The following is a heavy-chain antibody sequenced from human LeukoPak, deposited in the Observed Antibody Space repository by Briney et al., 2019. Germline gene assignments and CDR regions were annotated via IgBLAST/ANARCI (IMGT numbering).Heavy chain of an antibody. CDR3: ARGLREAYCGGDCYSDGYYFDY. CDR1: GGSISSYY. Sequence: SETLSLTCTASGGSISSYYWSWIRQPPGKGLEWIGYIYYSGSTNYNPSLKSRVTISVDTSKNQFSLKLSSVTAADTAVYYCARGLREAYCGGDCYSDGYYFDYWGQGTLVTVSS. V-gene: IGHV4-59*01. CDR2: IYYSGST. J-gene: IGHJ4*02. D-gene: IGHD2-21*02.